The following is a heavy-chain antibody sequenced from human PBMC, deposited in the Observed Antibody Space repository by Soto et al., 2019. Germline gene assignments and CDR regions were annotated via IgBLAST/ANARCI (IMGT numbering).Heavy chain of an antibody. CDR1: GGSISSSSYY. CDR2: IYYSGST. CDR3: ARRAVAGYWVDHFDY. Sequence: SETLSLTCTVSGGSISSSSYYWGWIRQPPGKGLEWIGSIYYSGSTYYNPSLKSRVTISVDTSKNQFSLKLSSVTAADTAVYYCARRAVAGYWVDHFDYWGQGTLVTVSS. V-gene: IGHV4-39*01. J-gene: IGHJ4*02. D-gene: IGHD6-19*01.